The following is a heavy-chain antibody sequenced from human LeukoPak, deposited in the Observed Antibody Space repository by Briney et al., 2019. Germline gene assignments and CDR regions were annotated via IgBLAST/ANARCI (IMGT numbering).Heavy chain of an antibody. CDR3: ARGALYSNYPYNWFDP. CDR2: ISGSGGST. J-gene: IGHJ5*02. D-gene: IGHD4-11*01. CDR1: GFTFSSYA. V-gene: IGHV3-23*01. Sequence: GGSLRLSCAASGFTFSSYAMSWVRQAPGKGLEWVSAISGSGGSTYYADSVKGRFTISRDNSKNTLYLQMNSLRAEDTAVYYCARGALYSNYPYNWFDPWGQGTLVTVSS.